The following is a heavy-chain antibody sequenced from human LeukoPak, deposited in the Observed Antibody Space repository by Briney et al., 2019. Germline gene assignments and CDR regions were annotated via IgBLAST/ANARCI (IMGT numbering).Heavy chain of an antibody. V-gene: IGHV4-59*08. Sequence: PSETLFLTCTVSGGSISSYYWSWIRQPPGKGLEWIGYIYYTGSTNYNPSLKSRVTISVDTSKNQFSLKLSSVTAADTAVYYCARHITGFGVVTRHYMDVWGKGTTVTVSS. CDR3: ARHITGFGVVTRHYMDV. CDR1: GGSISSYY. CDR2: IYYTGST. D-gene: IGHD3-3*01. J-gene: IGHJ6*03.